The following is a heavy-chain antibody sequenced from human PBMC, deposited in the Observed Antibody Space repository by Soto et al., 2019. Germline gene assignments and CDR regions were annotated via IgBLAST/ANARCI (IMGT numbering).Heavy chain of an antibody. D-gene: IGHD2-8*01. J-gene: IGHJ5*02. V-gene: IGHV4-34*01. CDR1: GGSFSGYY. CDR3: ASSRPGCTNGVCSETAGNWFDP. Sequence: SETLSLTCAVYGGSFSGYYWSWIRQPPGKGLEWIGEINHSGSTNYNPSLKSRVTISVDTSKNQFSLRLSSVTAADTAVYYCASSRPGCTNGVCSETAGNWFDPWGQGTLVTVSS. CDR2: INHSGST.